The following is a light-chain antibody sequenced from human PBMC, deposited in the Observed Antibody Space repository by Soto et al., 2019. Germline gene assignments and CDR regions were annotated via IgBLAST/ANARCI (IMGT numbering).Light chain of an antibody. V-gene: IGKV1-39*01. CDR2: VAS. Sequence: DSQMTDSPCSLSASVGDRVTITCRASQSISRYLNWYQQKPGKAPNLLIYVASSLQSEVPSRFSGSGSGTDFTLTITSLQPEDFATYYCQQSYGTPITFGQGTRLEI. CDR1: QSISRY. J-gene: IGKJ5*01. CDR3: QQSYGTPIT.